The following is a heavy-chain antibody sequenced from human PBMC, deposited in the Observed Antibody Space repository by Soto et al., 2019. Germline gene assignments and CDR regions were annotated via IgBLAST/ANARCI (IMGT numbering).Heavy chain of an antibody. D-gene: IGHD2-15*01. CDR1: GFTFSSYN. V-gene: IGHV3-64*02. J-gene: IGHJ4*02. CDR2: ISRSGDRT. Sequence: EVQLVESGEGLVQPGGSLRLSCAASGFTFSSYNIHWIRQAPGKGLEFVSAISRSGDRTYYADSVKGRFTITRDNSKNTVWLQMGSLRAEDMAVYYGARARCSSGQCYYFDYWGRGARVSVSS. CDR3: ARARCSSGQCYYFDY.